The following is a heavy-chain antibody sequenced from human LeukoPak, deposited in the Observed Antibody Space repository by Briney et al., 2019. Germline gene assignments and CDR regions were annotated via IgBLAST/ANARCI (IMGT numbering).Heavy chain of an antibody. Sequence: ASVKVSCKASGYIFTDYYMHWVRQAPGQGLEWMGWINPNSGGTNYAQKFQGRVTMTRDTSISTAYMELSRLTSDDTAVYFCARDSGGANAFFDHWGQGTLVTVSS. CDR1: GYIFTDYY. CDR3: ARDSGGANAFFDH. CDR2: INPNSGGT. J-gene: IGHJ4*02. V-gene: IGHV1-2*02. D-gene: IGHD1-26*01.